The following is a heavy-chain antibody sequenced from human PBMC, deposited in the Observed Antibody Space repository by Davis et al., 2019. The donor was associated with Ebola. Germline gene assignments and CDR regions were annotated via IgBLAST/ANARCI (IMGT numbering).Heavy chain of an antibody. CDR3: ARQSPRSSGWYIDY. CDR1: GGSFSGNY. D-gene: IGHD6-19*01. CDR2: IYYSGST. Sequence: MPGGSLRLSCAVYGGSFSGNYWTWIRQPPGKGLEWIGSIYYSGSTYYNPSLKSRVTISVDTSKNQCSLKLSSVTAADTAVYYCARQSPRSSGWYIDYWGQGTLVTVSS. J-gene: IGHJ4*02. V-gene: IGHV4-34*01.